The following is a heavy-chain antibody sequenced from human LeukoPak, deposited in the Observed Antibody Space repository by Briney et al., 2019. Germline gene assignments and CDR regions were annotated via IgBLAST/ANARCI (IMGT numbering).Heavy chain of an antibody. V-gene: IGHV3-48*03. CDR2: ISSSGSTI. Sequence: GGSLRLSCAASGFTFSSYEMNWVRQAPGKGLEWVSYISSSGSTIYYADSVKGRFTISRDNAKNSLYLQMNSLRAEDTAVYYCARERELAFDYWGQGTLVTVSS. CDR3: ARERELAFDY. D-gene: IGHD1-26*01. CDR1: GFTFSSYE. J-gene: IGHJ4*02.